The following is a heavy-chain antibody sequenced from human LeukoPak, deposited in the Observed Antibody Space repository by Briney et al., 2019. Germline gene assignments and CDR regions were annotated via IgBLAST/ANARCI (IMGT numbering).Heavy chain of an antibody. Sequence: PGRSLRLSCAASGFPFSDYAMHWVRQAPGKGLEWVAVISFDGSVKDFADSVKGRFTISRDNSKNTLYLQMNSLRPEDTAVYYCARHFGGFDFWGQGTMATVSS. CDR1: GFPFSDYA. J-gene: IGHJ3*01. V-gene: IGHV3-30*04. CDR2: ISFDGSVK. D-gene: IGHD4-23*01. CDR3: ARHFGGFDF.